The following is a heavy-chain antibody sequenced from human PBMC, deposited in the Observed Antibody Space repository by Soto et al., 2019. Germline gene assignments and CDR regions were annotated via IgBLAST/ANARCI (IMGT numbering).Heavy chain of an antibody. CDR3: ARAYCSGGSCYHGAFDI. V-gene: IGHV3-48*01. D-gene: IGHD2-15*01. J-gene: IGHJ3*02. CDR1: GFTFSSYW. CDR2: ISSSSSTI. Sequence: GGSLRLSCAASGFTFSSYWMSWVRQAPGKGLEWVSYISSSSSTIYYADSVKGRFTISRDNAKNSLYLQMNSLRAEDTAVYYCARAYCSGGSCYHGAFDIWGQGTMVTVSS.